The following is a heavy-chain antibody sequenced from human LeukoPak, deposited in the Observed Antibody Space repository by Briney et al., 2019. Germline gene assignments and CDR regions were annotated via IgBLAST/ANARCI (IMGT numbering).Heavy chain of an antibody. CDR2: INPSGGST. Sequence: ASVKVSCKASGYTFTTYYMHWVRQAPGQGLEWMGAINPSGGSTSYAQEFQGRLTMTRDTSTSTVYMDLSSLRSEDTAVYYCARGGYYYDSSTLDYWGQGTLVTVSS. D-gene: IGHD3-22*01. V-gene: IGHV1-46*01. J-gene: IGHJ4*02. CDR1: GYTFTTYY. CDR3: ARGGYYYDSSTLDY.